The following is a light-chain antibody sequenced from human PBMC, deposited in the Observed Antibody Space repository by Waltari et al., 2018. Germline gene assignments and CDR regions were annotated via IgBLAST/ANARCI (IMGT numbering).Light chain of an antibody. V-gene: IGLV1-36*01. CDR2: ADD. Sequence: QSVLTQTPSVSEAPRQRVTISCSGSRSNIGTNAVNWYRQVPGKAPKLLVFADDLLPSGVSDRFSGSKSGTSASLAISGLRSEDEGVYFCAAWDDSLKGVLFGGGTKLTVL. CDR1: RSNIGTNA. J-gene: IGLJ2*01. CDR3: AAWDDSLKGVL.